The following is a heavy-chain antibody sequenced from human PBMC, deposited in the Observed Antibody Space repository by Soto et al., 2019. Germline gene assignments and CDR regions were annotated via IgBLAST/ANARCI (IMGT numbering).Heavy chain of an antibody. V-gene: IGHV3-30*18. CDR1: GFTFSSYG. D-gene: IGHD3-22*01. CDR3: EKDYIYDSSGYRKGGGYNWFDP. CDR2: ISYDGSNK. J-gene: IGHJ5*02. Sequence: QVQLVESGGGVVQPGRSLRLSCAASGFTFSSYGMHWVRQAPGKGLEWVAVISYDGSNKYYADSVKGRFTISRDNSKNTLELQMTSMRAEDTAVYYCEKDYIYDSSGYRKGGGYNWFDPWGQGTLVTVSS.